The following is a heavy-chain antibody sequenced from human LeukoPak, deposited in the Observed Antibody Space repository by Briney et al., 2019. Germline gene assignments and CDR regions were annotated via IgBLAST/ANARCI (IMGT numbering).Heavy chain of an antibody. Sequence: PSETLSLTCTVSGYSISSGYYWGWIRQPPGKGLEWIGSIYHSGSTYYNPSLKSRVTISVDTSKNQFSLKLSSVTAADTAVYYCARLAYGYYFDYWGQGTLVTLSS. CDR3: ARLAYGYYFDY. J-gene: IGHJ4*02. CDR1: GYSISSGYY. D-gene: IGHD2-21*01. CDR2: IYHSGST. V-gene: IGHV4-38-2*02.